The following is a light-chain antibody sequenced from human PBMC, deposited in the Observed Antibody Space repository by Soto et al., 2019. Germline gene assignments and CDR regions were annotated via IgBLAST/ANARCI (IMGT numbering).Light chain of an antibody. CDR3: QHFNNYPVT. V-gene: IGKV1-5*03. Sequence: DIQMTKSPSTLSASVGDRVTISCRASQSISSWLAWYQQKPGKAPNLLIYKASILESGVPSRFSGSGSGTEFTLTISSLQPDDFATYYCQHFNNYPVTFGGGTKVDIK. J-gene: IGKJ4*01. CDR1: QSISSW. CDR2: KAS.